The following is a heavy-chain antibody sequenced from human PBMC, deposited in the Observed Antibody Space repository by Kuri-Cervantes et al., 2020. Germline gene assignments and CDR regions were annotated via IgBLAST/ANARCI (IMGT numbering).Heavy chain of an antibody. CDR3: ANPTLTIKGGMDV. CDR2: LKFDGSYE. J-gene: IGHJ6*02. CDR1: GFTFSSYG. Sequence: GGSLRLSCAASGFTFSSYGMHWVRQAPGKGLEWVANLKFDGSYERCVGSLKGRFTISRDSAKNSSFLQMNRLRVEDTAVYYCANPTLTIKGGMDVWGQGTTVTVSS. D-gene: IGHD3-9*01. V-gene: IGHV3-7*03.